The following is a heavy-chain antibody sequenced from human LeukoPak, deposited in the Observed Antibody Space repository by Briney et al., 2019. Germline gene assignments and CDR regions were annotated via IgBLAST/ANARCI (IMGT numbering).Heavy chain of an antibody. D-gene: IGHD6-13*01. CDR2: IYYSGST. V-gene: IGHV4-31*03. CDR1: GGSISSGGYY. Sequence: SQTLSLTCTVSGGSISSGGYYWSWIRQHPGKGLEWIGYIYYSGSTYYNPSLKSRVTISADTSKNQFSLKLSSVTAADTAVYYCARARSAAGNFDYWGQGTLVTVPP. CDR3: ARARSAAGNFDY. J-gene: IGHJ4*02.